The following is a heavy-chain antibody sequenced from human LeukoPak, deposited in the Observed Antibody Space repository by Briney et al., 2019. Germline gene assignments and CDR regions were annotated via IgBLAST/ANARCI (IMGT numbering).Heavy chain of an antibody. J-gene: IGHJ4*02. CDR1: GFTFSNYA. CDR3: AKDLRKGQLVSELGFDY. CDR2: ISGSGGSI. V-gene: IGHV3-23*01. D-gene: IGHD6-13*01. Sequence: PGGSLRLSCAASGFTFSNYAMSWVRQAPGQGLEWVSAISGSGGSIYYADSVKGRFTISRDNSKNTLYLQMNSLRAEDTAVYYCAKDLRKGQLVSELGFDYWGQGTLVTVSS.